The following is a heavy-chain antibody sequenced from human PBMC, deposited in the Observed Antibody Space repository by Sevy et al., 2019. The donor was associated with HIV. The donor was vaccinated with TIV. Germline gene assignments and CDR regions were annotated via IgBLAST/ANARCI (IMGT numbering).Heavy chain of an antibody. CDR1: DGSISSGGYS. CDR2: IYHSGST. J-gene: IGHJ5*02. V-gene: IGHV4-30-2*01. CDR3: ARVATGTHHNNWFDP. D-gene: IGHD1-1*01. Sequence: SKTLSLTCAVSDGSISSGGYSWSWIRQPPGKGLEWIGYIYHSGSTYYNPSLKSRLTISVDRSKNQFSLNLSSVTAADTAVYYCARVATGTHHNNWFDPWGQGTLVTVSS.